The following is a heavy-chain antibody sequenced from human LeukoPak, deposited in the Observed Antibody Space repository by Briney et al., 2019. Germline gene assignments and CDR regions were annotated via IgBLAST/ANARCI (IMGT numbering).Heavy chain of an antibody. J-gene: IGHJ4*02. Sequence: ASVKVSFKASGYTFTSYGISWVRQAPGQGLEWMGWISAYNGNTNYAQKLQGRVTMTTDTSTSTVYMELRSLRSDDTAVYYCARALYQYCSSTSCPTAFDYWGQGTLVTVSS. CDR2: ISAYNGNT. CDR1: GYTFTSYG. D-gene: IGHD2-2*01. CDR3: ARALYQYCSSTSCPTAFDY. V-gene: IGHV1-18*04.